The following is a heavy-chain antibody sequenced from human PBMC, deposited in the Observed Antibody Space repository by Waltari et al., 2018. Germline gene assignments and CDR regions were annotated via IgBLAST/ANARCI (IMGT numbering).Heavy chain of an antibody. Sequence: EVPLVASVGGLVKPGGSLRLSCAASGFTFSSYNMNWVSQSPGKVLEWVSSISSSSSYIYYADSVKGRFTISRENAKNSLYLQMNSLRAEDTAVYYCARPPGDSNPPYYYYYYMDVWGKGTTVTVSS. CDR2: ISSSSSYI. CDR3: ARPPGDSNPPYYYYYYMDV. J-gene: IGHJ6*03. D-gene: IGHD4-4*01. V-gene: IGHV3-21*01. CDR1: GFTFSSYN.